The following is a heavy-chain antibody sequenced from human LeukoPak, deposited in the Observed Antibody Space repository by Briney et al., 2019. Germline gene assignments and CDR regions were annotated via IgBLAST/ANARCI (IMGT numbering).Heavy chain of an antibody. CDR1: GFTFSSYS. V-gene: IGHV3-21*01. Sequence: KTGGSLRLSCAASGFTFSSYSMNWVRQAPGKGLEWVSSISSSSSYIYYADSVKGRFTISRDNAKNSLYLRMNSLRAEDTAVYYCASLAMTYYYDSSGYSHYFDYWGQGTLVTVSS. CDR2: ISSSSSYI. CDR3: ASLAMTYYYDSSGYSHYFDY. J-gene: IGHJ4*02. D-gene: IGHD3-22*01.